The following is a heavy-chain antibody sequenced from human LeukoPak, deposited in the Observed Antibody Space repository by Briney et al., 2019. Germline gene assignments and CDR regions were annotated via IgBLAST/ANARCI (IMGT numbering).Heavy chain of an antibody. CDR3: ARGGGDFWSSYYSGYYFDY. Sequence: PGGSLRLSCAASGFTFTNYWMGWVRQAPGKGLEWVANIKQDGSEKYYVDSVKGRFTISRDNAQSSLYLQMNSLRAEDTAVYFCARGGGDFWSSYYSGYYFDYWGQGTLVTVSS. J-gene: IGHJ4*02. CDR1: GFTFTNYW. V-gene: IGHV3-7*01. CDR2: IKQDGSEK. D-gene: IGHD3-3*01.